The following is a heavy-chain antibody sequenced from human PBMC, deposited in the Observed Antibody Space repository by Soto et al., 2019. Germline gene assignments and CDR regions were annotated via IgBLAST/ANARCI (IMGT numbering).Heavy chain of an antibody. CDR1: GYTFTSYG. CDR2: ISAYNGNT. Sequence: QVQLVQSGGEVKKPGASVKVSCKASGYTFTSYGISWVRQAPGQGLEWMGRISAYNGNTNYAQKLQGRVTMTTDTPTSTAHMGLRSLRSDDTAVYYCARVVGALGHWFDPWGQGTLVTVSS. J-gene: IGHJ5*02. V-gene: IGHV1-18*01. D-gene: IGHD1-26*01. CDR3: ARVVGALGHWFDP.